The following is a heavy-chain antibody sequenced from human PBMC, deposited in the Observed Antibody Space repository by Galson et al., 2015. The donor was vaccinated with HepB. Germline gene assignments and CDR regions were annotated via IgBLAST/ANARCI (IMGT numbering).Heavy chain of an antibody. Sequence: SETLSLTCAVYGGSFSGYYWSWIRQPPGKGLEWIGEINHSGSTNYNPSLKSRVTISLDTSKNQFSLMLSSVTAADTAGYYFARGQGPPDDSSGYWDRIRALTRGNRYYYYMDVCAKGTTVTFS. CDR3: ARGQGPPDDSSGYWDRIRALTRGNRYYYYMDV. D-gene: IGHD3-22*01. CDR1: GGSFSGYY. J-gene: IGHJ6*03. CDR2: INHSGST. V-gene: IGHV4-34*01.